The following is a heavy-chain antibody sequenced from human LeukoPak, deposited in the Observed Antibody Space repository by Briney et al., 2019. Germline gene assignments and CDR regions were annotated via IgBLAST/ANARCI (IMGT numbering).Heavy chain of an antibody. D-gene: IGHD5-24*01. CDR3: ARERKRSYYMDV. CDR1: GYTFTGYY. Sequence: ASVKVSCKASGYTFTGYYMHWVRQAPGQGLEWMGWINPNSGGTNYAQKFQGRVTMTRDTSISTAYMELSRLRSDDTAVYYCARERKRSYYMDVWGKGTTVTVSS. V-gene: IGHV1-2*02. J-gene: IGHJ6*03. CDR2: INPNSGGT.